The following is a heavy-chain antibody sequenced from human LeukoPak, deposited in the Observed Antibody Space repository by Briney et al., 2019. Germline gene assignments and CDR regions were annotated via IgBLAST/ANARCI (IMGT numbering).Heavy chain of an antibody. J-gene: IGHJ4*02. CDR3: AREEARDGSTGYYFDY. Sequence: ASVKVSCKASGYTFNNYHIHWVRQAPGQGIEWMGITNPRYGSTTYAQKFQGRATMTRDMSTSTVYMELSSLRSEDTAVYYCAREEARDGSTGYYFDYWGQGTLLTVSS. CDR2: TNPRYGST. CDR1: GYTFNNYH. D-gene: IGHD5-24*01. V-gene: IGHV1-46*02.